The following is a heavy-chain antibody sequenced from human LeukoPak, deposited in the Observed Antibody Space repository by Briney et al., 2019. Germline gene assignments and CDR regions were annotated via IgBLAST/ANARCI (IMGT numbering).Heavy chain of an antibody. J-gene: IGHJ4*02. Sequence: GASVKVSCKASGYTFTSYGISWVRQAPGQGLEWMGWISGYNGKTNYAQKVQGRVTMTTDTSTSTAYMELRSLRSDDTAMYYRARDIRYFDYWGQGTLVTVSS. CDR2: ISGYNGKT. CDR1: GYTFTSYG. D-gene: IGHD2-21*01. V-gene: IGHV1-18*01. CDR3: ARDIRYFDY.